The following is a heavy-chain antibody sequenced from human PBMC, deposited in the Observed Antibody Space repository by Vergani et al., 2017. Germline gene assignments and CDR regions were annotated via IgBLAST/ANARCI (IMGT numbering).Heavy chain of an antibody. Sequence: QVHLVQSGNEVKKPGSSVKVSCKASGGTFSNSAISWVRQAPGQGLEWMGGIITMFGTANYSQKFQGRVTLTADESTSTAYMELSSLRSEDTAVYFCAREAHEVPPPTTVFVYFYYYMDVWGKGTMVTVSS. CDR2: IITMFGTA. J-gene: IGHJ6*03. CDR3: AREAHEVPPPTTVFVYFYYYMDV. CDR1: GGTFSNSA. V-gene: IGHV1-69*01. D-gene: IGHD2-2*01.